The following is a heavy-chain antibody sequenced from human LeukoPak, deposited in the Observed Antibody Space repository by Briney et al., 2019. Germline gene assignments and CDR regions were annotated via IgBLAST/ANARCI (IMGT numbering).Heavy chain of an antibody. CDR1: GFNFSDYY. CDR2: ISSSGSTI. Sequence: GGSLRLSCAVSGFNFSDYYMSWIRQAPGKGLEWVSYISSSGSTIYYADSVKGRFTISRDNAKNSLYLQMNSLRPEDTAVYHCAREGHNLWFGTGFDFWGQGTLVTVSS. D-gene: IGHD3-10*01. J-gene: IGHJ4*02. V-gene: IGHV3-11*01. CDR3: AREGHNLWFGTGFDF.